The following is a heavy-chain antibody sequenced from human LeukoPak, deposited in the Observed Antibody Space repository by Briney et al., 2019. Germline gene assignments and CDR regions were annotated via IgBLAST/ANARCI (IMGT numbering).Heavy chain of an antibody. Sequence: PSETLSLTCAVYGGSFSGYYWSWIRQPPGKGLEWIGYIYYSGSTNYNPSLKSRVTISVDTSKNQFSLKLSSVTAADTAVYYCAREYLEWSFDPWGQGTLVTVSS. J-gene: IGHJ5*02. D-gene: IGHD3-3*01. V-gene: IGHV4-59*01. CDR3: AREYLEWSFDP. CDR2: IYYSGST. CDR1: GGSFSGYY.